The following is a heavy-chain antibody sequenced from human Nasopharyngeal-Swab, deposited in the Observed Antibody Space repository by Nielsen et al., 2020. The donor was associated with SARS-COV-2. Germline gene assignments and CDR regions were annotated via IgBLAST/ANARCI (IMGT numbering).Heavy chain of an antibody. CDR3: TRDIGGKYGY. D-gene: IGHD4-23*01. Sequence: GGSLRLSCTASGDTFSSYWMHWVRQVPGKGLVWGSRINIDGSVTDYADSVKGRFTISRDNARNTLYLQMNRLRGEDTAVYYCTRDIGGKYGYWGQGNLVTVSS. V-gene: IGHV3-74*01. J-gene: IGHJ4*02. CDR2: INIDGSVT. CDR1: GDTFSSYW.